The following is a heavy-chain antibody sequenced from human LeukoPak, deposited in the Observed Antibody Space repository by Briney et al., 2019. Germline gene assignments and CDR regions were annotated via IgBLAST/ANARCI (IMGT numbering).Heavy chain of an antibody. D-gene: IGHD6-13*01. CDR3: AAPSYSSSWGTIDV. CDR2: IYYSEST. J-gene: IGHJ3*01. CDR1: GGPLWRYY. V-gene: IGHV4-59*08. Sequence: SDPLSLPCSVCGGPLWRYYWLCLPDPPGKAVEGFGYIYYSESTNYHPSLKSRVPISVDTYKNHFALNQRSVTAADTAVLYCAAPSYSSSWGTIDVWGQGTMVTVSS.